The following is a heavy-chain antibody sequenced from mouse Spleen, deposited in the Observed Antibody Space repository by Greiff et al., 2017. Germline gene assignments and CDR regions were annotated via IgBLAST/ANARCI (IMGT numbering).Heavy chain of an antibody. J-gene: IGHJ1*01. CDR2: ISSGGSYT. CDR3: SRVDPSWYFDV. V-gene: IGHV5-6-4*01. CDR1: GFTFSSYT. Sequence: EVQVVESGGGLVKPGGSLKLSCAASGFTFSSYTMSWVRQTPEKRLEWVATISSGGSYTYYPDSVKGRFTISRDNAKNTLYLQMSSLKSEDTAMYYCSRVDPSWYFDVWGAGTTVTVSS.